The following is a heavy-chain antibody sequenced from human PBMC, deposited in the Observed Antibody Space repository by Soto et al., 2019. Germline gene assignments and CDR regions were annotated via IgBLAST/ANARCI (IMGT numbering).Heavy chain of an antibody. J-gene: IGHJ6*02. CDR1: GGSISSGGYY. Sequence: PSETLSLTCTVSGGSISSGGYYWSWIRQHPGKGLEWIGYIYYSGSTYYNPSLKSRVTISVDTSKDQFPLKLSSVTAADTAVYYCAASCVGCGGFNYYGMDVWGQGTTVTVSS. D-gene: IGHD2-21*01. CDR3: AASCVGCGGFNYYGMDV. V-gene: IGHV4-31*03. CDR2: IYYSGST.